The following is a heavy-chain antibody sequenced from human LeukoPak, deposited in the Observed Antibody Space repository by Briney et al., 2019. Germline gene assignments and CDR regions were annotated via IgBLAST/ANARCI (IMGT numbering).Heavy chain of an antibody. J-gene: IGHJ6*03. Sequence: GGSLRLSCAASGFTFSSYSMNWVRQAPGKGLEWVSSISSSSSYIYYADSVKGRFTISRDNAKNSLYLQMNSLRAEDTAVYYCARESDPGDYYYYMDVWGKGTTVTVSS. CDR3: ARESDPGDYYYYMDV. V-gene: IGHV3-21*01. CDR1: GFTFSSYS. CDR2: ISSSSSYI.